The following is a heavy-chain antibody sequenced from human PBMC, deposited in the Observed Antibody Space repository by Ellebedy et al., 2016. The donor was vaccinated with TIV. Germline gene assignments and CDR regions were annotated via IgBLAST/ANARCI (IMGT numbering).Heavy chain of an antibody. CDR2: INGDGGFT. CDR3: STLSDKGY. V-gene: IGHV3-74*01. CDR1: GFTFSRHW. D-gene: IGHD2-21*02. Sequence: PGGSLRLSCAASGFTFSRHWMHWIRQAPGKGLVWLSRINGDGGFTSHADFVKGRFTISRDNAKNTLYLQMNSLKAEETAMYYCSTLSDKGYWGHGTLVTVSS. J-gene: IGHJ4*01.